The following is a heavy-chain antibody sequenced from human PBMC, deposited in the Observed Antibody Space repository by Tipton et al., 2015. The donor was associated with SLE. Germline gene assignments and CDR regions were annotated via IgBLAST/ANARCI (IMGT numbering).Heavy chain of an antibody. CDR3: ARGPVSGRRYFDF. CDR2: FFGADST. CDR1: GVTISSNF. V-gene: IGHV3-66*01. D-gene: IGHD6-19*01. Sequence: SGVTISSNFMSWFRQAPGKGLEWVSVFFGADSTYYADSVKGRFIVSRDSSKNTLFLQMNSLRAEDTAVYYCARGPVSGRRYFDFWGQGTLVTVSS. J-gene: IGHJ4*02.